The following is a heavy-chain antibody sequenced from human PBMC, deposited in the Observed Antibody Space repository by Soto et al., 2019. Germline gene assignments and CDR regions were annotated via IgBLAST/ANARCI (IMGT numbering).Heavy chain of an antibody. J-gene: IGHJ2*01. CDR2: ITPMFGTA. D-gene: IGHD6-19*01. Sequence: QVQLMQSGAEVKKYGSSVKVSCKASGGTFSRYAISWVRQAPGQGLEWMGGITPMFGTANYAQRFQGRATITADESTSTAYMQLSSLRSDDTAVYYCAQTLGLAVAGPGRFDLWGRGTLVTVSS. CDR1: GGTFSRYA. V-gene: IGHV1-69*12. CDR3: AQTLGLAVAGPGRFDL.